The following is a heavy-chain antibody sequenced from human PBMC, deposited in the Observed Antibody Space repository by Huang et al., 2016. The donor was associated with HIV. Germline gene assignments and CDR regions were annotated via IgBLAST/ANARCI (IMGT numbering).Heavy chain of an antibody. J-gene: IGHJ5*02. Sequence: QVQLQESGPGLVKPSETLSLTCTVSGGSMSSYYWSWIRQPTGKGLEWIGYIYYSWSTNSNPSLKSRVTISVDTSKNQFSLRLSSVTAADTAVYYCASASIAARRWFDPWGQGSLVTVSS. CDR1: GGSMSSYY. V-gene: IGHV4-59*01. CDR2: IYYSWST. D-gene: IGHD6-6*01. CDR3: ASASIAARRWFDP.